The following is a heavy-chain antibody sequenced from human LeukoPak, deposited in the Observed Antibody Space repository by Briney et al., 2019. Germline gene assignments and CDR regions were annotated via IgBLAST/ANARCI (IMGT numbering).Heavy chain of an antibody. Sequence: GGSLRLSCAASGFTFSSYSMNWVRQAPGKGLEWVSSISSSSSYIYYADSVKGRFTISRDNAKNLLYLQMNSLRAEDTAVYYCARDGSKTADLYYFDYWGQGTLVTVSS. J-gene: IGHJ4*02. CDR1: GFTFSSYS. CDR3: ARDGSKTADLYYFDY. CDR2: ISSSSSYI. D-gene: IGHD1-14*01. V-gene: IGHV3-21*01.